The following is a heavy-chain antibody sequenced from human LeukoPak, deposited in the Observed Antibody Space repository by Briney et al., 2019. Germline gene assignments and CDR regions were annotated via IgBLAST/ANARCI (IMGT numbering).Heavy chain of an antibody. CDR2: INHSGST. V-gene: IGHV4-34*01. D-gene: IGHD3-16*02. CDR1: GGSFSGYY. J-gene: IGHJ4*02. Sequence: SETLSLTCAVYGGSFSGYYWSWIRQPPGKGLEWIGEINHSGSTNYNPSLKGRVTISVDTSKNQFSLKLSSVTAADTAVYYCARGRYYDYVWGSYRQRYFDYWGQGTLVTVSS. CDR3: ARGRYYDYVWGSYRQRYFDY.